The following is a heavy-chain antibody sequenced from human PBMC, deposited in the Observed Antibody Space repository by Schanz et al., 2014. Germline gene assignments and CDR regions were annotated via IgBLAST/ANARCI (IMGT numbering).Heavy chain of an antibody. V-gene: IGHV1-69*04. CDR1: GATFNSYA. J-gene: IGHJ4*02. CDR3: ARIIDGDYLY. Sequence: QVRLVQSGSEVKKPGSSVKVSCKSSGATFNSYAFGWVRQAPGQGFEWVGSIIPPLRQTRYAQKFEERVIITADTSTTTVYMDLASLTSDDTAVYFCARIIDGDYLYWGQGPLVTVSS. D-gene: IGHD4-17*01. CDR2: IIPPLRQT.